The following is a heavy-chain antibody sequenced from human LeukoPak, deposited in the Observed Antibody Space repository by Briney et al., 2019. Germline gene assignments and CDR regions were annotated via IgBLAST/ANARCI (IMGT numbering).Heavy chain of an antibody. D-gene: IGHD2-8*01. Sequence: GGSLRLSCAASGFTFRGYWMSWVRQAPGKGLEWVANIKQDESEKYYVDSVKGRFTISRDNAKNSLYLQMNSLRAEDTAVYYCARDRMVYFDYWGQGTLVTVS. CDR3: ARDRMVYFDY. V-gene: IGHV3-7*05. J-gene: IGHJ4*02. CDR1: GFTFRGYW. CDR2: IKQDESEK.